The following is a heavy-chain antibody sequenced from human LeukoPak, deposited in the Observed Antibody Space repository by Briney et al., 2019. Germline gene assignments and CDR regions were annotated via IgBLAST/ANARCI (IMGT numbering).Heavy chain of an antibody. J-gene: IGHJ4*02. V-gene: IGHV3-21*01. CDR3: ARFLTVAVVPQRVDC. D-gene: IGHD6-19*01. CDR1: GFNFDSYT. CDR2: ISSGSGHI. Sequence: GGSLRLSCAASGFNFDSYTMTCVRQAPGKGLEWVSSISSGSGHIYYADSMKGRFTISRDNAKSSLYLQMNSLRAEDTAVYYCARFLTVAVVPQRVDCWGQGTLVTVSS.